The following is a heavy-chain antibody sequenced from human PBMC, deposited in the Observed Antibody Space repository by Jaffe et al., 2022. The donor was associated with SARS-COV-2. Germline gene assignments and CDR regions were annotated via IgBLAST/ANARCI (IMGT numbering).Heavy chain of an antibody. Sequence: QVQLVESGGGVVQPGRSLRLSCAASGFTFSSYAMHWVRQAPGKGLEWVAVISYDGSNKYYADSVKGRFTISRDNSKNTLYLQMNSLRAEDTAVYYCARDPEAVTYQRDYYYGMDVWGQGTTVTVSS. J-gene: IGHJ6*02. V-gene: IGHV3-30-3*01. D-gene: IGHD2-2*01. CDR2: ISYDGSNK. CDR1: GFTFSSYA. CDR3: ARDPEAVTYQRDYYYGMDV.